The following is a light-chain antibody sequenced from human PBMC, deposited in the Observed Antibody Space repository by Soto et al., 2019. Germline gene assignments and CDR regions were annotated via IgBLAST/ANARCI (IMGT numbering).Light chain of an antibody. CDR3: QVWASSTDLYV. CDR1: NIGGKT. Sequence: SYDLTQPPSVSVSPGQTARSACCGSNIGGKTVHWYQQKPGQAPVVVVDHDTDRPSGIPERFSGSNSGNTATLTISRVEAGDEADYYCQVWASSTDLYVFGPGTKVTVL. J-gene: IGLJ1*01. V-gene: IGLV3-21*02. CDR2: HDT.